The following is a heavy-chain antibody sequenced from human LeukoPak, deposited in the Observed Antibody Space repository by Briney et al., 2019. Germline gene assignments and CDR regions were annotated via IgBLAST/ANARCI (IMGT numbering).Heavy chain of an antibody. Sequence: AASVNVSCKASGYTFTSYGISWVRQAPGQGLEWMGWISAYNGNTNYAQKLQGRVTMTTDTSTSTAYMELRSLRSDDTAVYYCARAPLNTAMDFAGGYYYYYYGMDVWGQGTTVTISS. V-gene: IGHV1-18*01. D-gene: IGHD5-18*01. CDR2: ISAYNGNT. J-gene: IGHJ6*02. CDR1: GYTFTSYG. CDR3: ARAPLNTAMDFAGGYYYYYYGMDV.